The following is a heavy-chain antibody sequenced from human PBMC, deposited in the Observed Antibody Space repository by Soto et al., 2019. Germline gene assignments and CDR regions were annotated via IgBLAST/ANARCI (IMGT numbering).Heavy chain of an antibody. CDR2: ISYDGSNK. V-gene: IGHV3-30-3*01. Sequence: GGSLRLSCAASGFTFSSYAMHWVRQAPGKGLEWVAVISYDGSNKYYAGSVKGRFTISRDNSKNTMYLQMNSLRAEDTAVYYCARAGYDILTGSSGLDYWGKGTLVTVS. CDR3: ARAGYDILTGSSGLDY. D-gene: IGHD3-9*01. CDR1: GFTFSSYA. J-gene: IGHJ4*02.